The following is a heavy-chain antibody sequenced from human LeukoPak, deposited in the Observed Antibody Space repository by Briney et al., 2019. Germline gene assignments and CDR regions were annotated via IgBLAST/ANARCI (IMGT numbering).Heavy chain of an antibody. Sequence: GGSLRLSCAASGFTFSSYGMHWVRQAPGKGLEWVAVISYDGSNKYYADSVKGRFTISRDNSKNTLYLQMNSLRAEDTAVYYCAKDYLHSSGWYEGYYFDYWGQGTLVTVSS. J-gene: IGHJ4*02. D-gene: IGHD6-19*01. CDR2: ISYDGSNK. CDR3: AKDYLHSSGWYEGYYFDY. V-gene: IGHV3-30*18. CDR1: GFTFSSYG.